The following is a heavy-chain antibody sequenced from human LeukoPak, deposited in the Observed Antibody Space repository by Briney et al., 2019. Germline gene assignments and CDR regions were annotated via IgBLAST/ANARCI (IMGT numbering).Heavy chain of an antibody. V-gene: IGHV3-53*01. J-gene: IGHJ4*02. CDR3: AKDGIRYSGYNTYYYFDY. D-gene: IGHD5-12*01. CDR2: IYTAGST. CDR1: GFTVSGNY. Sequence: GGSLRLSCAASGFTVSGNYMSWVRQAPGKGLEWVSVIYTAGSTSYADSVKGRFTISRDNSKNTLYLQMNSLRAEDTAVYYCAKDGIRYSGYNTYYYFDYWGQGTLVTVPS.